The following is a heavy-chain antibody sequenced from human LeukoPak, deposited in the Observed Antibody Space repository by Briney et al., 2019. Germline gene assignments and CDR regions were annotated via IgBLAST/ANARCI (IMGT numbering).Heavy chain of an antibody. CDR1: SESIYSGIYY. J-gene: IGHJ4*02. CDR2: IYTSGST. D-gene: IGHD5-18*01. CDR3: ARDVNTFFDY. Sequence: SETLFLTCTVSSESIYSGIYYWSWIRQPAGKRLEWIGRIYTSGSTYYNPSLKSRVTISLDTSKNQFSLTLISVTAADTAVYYCARDVNTFFDYWGRGTLVTVSS. V-gene: IGHV4-61*02.